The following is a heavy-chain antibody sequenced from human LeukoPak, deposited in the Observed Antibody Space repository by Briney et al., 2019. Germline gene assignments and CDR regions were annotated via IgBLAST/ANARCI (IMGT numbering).Heavy chain of an antibody. J-gene: IGHJ4*02. Sequence: GASVKVSCKASGYTFTSYYIHWVRQAPGQGLEWMGIINPSGGNTSYAQKFQGRVTMTRDTSTSRVYMELSSLRSDDTAVYSCARGPYYYDSSGYYPSYYFDYWGQGTLVTVSS. CDR1: GYTFTSYY. V-gene: IGHV1-46*01. CDR2: INPSGGNT. D-gene: IGHD3-22*01. CDR3: ARGPYYYDSSGYYPSYYFDY.